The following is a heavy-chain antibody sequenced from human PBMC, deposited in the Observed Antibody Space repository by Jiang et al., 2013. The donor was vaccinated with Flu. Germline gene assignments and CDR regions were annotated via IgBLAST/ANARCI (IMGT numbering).Heavy chain of an antibody. V-gene: IGHV3-30*04. CDR2: ISYDGSNK. Sequence: RLSCAASGFTFSSYAMHWVRQAPGKGLEWVAVISYDGSNKYYADSVKGRFTISRDNSKNTLYLQMNSLRAEDTAVYYCARDGVGIAVAGMGDYWGQGTLVTVSS. J-gene: IGHJ4*02. CDR3: ARDGVGIAVAGMGDY. D-gene: IGHD6-19*01. CDR1: GFTFSSYA.